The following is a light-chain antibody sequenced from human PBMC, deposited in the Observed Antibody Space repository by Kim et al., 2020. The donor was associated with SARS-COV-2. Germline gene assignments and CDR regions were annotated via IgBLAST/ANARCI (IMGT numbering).Light chain of an antibody. CDR2: AAS. V-gene: IGKV1-8*01. J-gene: IGKJ3*01. Sequence: SASTGDRVTITCRASQGISSYLAWYQQKPGKAPKLLIYAASTLQSGVPSRFSGSGSGTDFTLTISCLQSEDFATYYCQQYYRGATFGPGTKVDIK. CDR3: QQYYRGAT. CDR1: QGISSY.